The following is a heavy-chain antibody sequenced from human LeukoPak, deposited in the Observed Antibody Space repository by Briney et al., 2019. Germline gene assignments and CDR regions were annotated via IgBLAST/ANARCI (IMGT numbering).Heavy chain of an antibody. V-gene: IGHV3-7*01. J-gene: IGHJ3*02. CDR2: IKKDGSER. CDR1: GFTFSSYW. Sequence: GGSLTLSCVASGFTFSSYWMNWVRQAPGKGLEWVANIKKDGSERYHVDSVKGRFTISRDNTKKSLYLQMNTLRAEDTAVYYCARDLAGPPQEAFDIWGQGTMVTVSS. CDR3: ARDLAGPPQEAFDI.